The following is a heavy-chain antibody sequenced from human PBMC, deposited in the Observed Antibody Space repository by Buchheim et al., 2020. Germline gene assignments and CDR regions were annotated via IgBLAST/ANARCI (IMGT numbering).Heavy chain of an antibody. CDR2: ISSSSSTI. D-gene: IGHD6-13*01. CDR3: AREGSSSWTTPLWY. CDR1: GFTFSSYS. V-gene: IGHV3-48*01. Sequence: EVQLVESGRGLVQPGGSLRLSCAASGFTFSSYSMNWVRQAPGKGLEWVSYISSSSSTIYYADSVKGRFTISRDNATNSLSLQMNSLRAEDTAVYYCAREGSSSWTTPLWYWGQGTL. J-gene: IGHJ4*02.